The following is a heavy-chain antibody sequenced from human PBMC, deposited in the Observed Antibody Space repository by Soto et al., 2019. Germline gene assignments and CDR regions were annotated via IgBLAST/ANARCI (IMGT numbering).Heavy chain of an antibody. J-gene: IGHJ4*02. D-gene: IGHD6-19*01. V-gene: IGHV3-9*01. CDR1: GFTFDDYA. CDR3: AKDIGILYSSGWSDY. Sequence: PGGSMRLSCAASGFTFDDYAMHWVRQAPGKGLEWVSGISWNSGSIGYADSVKGRFTISRDNAKNSLYLQMNSLRAEDTALYYCAKDIGILYSSGWSDYWGQGTLVTVSS. CDR2: ISWNSGSI.